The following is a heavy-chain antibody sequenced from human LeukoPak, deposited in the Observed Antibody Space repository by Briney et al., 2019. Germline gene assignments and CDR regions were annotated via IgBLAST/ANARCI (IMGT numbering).Heavy chain of an antibody. CDR2: INPNSGGT. J-gene: IGHJ4*02. Sequence: ASVKVSCKASGYTFTGYYMHWVRQAPGQGLEWMGRINPNSGGTNYAQKFQGRVTMTRDTSISTAYMELSGLRSDDTAVYYCARERAGLPIDYWGQGTLVTVSS. D-gene: IGHD2-15*01. V-gene: IGHV1-2*06. CDR1: GYTFTGYY. CDR3: ARERAGLPIDY.